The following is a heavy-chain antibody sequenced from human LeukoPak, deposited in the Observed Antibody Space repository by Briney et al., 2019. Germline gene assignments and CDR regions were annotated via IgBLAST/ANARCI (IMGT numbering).Heavy chain of an antibody. CDR1: GFTFRSYE. J-gene: IGHJ4*02. CDR3: AREGGGFDSLDY. Sequence: PGGSLRLSCAASGFTFRSYEMNWVRQAPGKGLEWVSYISSSGSTIYYADSVKGRFTISRDNAKNSLYLQMNSLRAEDTAVYYCAREGGGFDSLDYWGQGTLVTVSS. V-gene: IGHV3-48*03. D-gene: IGHD5-12*01. CDR2: ISSSGSTI.